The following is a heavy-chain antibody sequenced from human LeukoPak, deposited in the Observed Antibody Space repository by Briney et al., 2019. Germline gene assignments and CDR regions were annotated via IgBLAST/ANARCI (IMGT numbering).Heavy chain of an antibody. CDR1: VFTFSDYP. Sequence: GGSLRLSCTASVFTFSDYPMSWIRQAPWKGLEWVGFIRSKAYGETADYAASVKGRFTISRDDSKAIAYLQMNSLKTEDTAVYHCTRDRGAYNLYDYWGQGTLVTVSS. CDR3: TRDRGAYNLYDY. CDR2: IRSKAYGETA. D-gene: IGHD1-1*01. V-gene: IGHV3-49*03. J-gene: IGHJ4*02.